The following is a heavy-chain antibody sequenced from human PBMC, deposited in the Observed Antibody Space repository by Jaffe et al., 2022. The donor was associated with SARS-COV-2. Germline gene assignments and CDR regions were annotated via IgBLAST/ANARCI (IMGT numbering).Heavy chain of an antibody. CDR2: IKSKTDGGTT. D-gene: IGHD4-4*01. Sequence: EVQLVESGGGLVKPGGSLRLSCAASGFTFSNAWMSWVRQAPGKGLEWVGRIKSKTDGGTTDYAAPVKGRFTISRDDSKNTLYLQMNSLKTEDTAVYYCTTDSAKDYSNYSRFDPWGQGTLVTVSS. J-gene: IGHJ5*02. V-gene: IGHV3-15*01. CDR3: TTDSAKDYSNYSRFDP. CDR1: GFTFSNAW.